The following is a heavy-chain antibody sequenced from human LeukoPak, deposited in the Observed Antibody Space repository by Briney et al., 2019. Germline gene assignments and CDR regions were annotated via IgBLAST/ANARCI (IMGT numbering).Heavy chain of an antibody. CDR3: ARLLGDCSGGSCYFFDY. V-gene: IGHV4-39*01. CDR1: GGSISSSNYY. D-gene: IGHD2-15*01. Sequence: KPSETLSLTCTVSGGSISSSNYYWGWIRQPPGKGLEWIGNIYYSGSTYYNPSLKSRVAISVDTSKNQLSLKLSSVTAADTAVYYHARLLGDCSGGSCYFFDYWGQGTLVTVSS. CDR2: IYYSGST. J-gene: IGHJ4*02.